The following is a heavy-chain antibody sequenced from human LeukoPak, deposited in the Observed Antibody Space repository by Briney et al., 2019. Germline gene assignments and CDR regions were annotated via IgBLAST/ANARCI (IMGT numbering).Heavy chain of an antibody. CDR3: ARGRYSGYDSGYFDY. CDR2: ISYDGGNT. V-gene: IGHV3-30*04. D-gene: IGHD5-12*01. CDR1: GFIFSSYA. J-gene: IGHJ4*02. Sequence: PGRSLRLSCGASGFIFSSYALHWVRQAPGKGLEGVAAISYDGGNTYYADSVKGRFTISRDNSKNTLYLQMESLRAEDTAVYYCARGRYSGYDSGYFDYWGQGTLVTVSS.